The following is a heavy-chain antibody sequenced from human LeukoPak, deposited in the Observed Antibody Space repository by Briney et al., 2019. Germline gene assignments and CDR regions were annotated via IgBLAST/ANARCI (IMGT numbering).Heavy chain of an antibody. V-gene: IGHV4-4*07. J-gene: IGHJ4*02. D-gene: IGHD2-21*02. CDR3: ARDEVVVTALDY. CDR1: GGSISSYY. Sequence: SETLSLTCTVSGGSISSYYWRWIRQPAGKGLEWIGRIYTSGSTNYNPSLKSRVTMSVDTSKNQFSLKLSSVTAADTAVYYCARDEVVVTALDYWGQGTLVTVSS. CDR2: IYTSGST.